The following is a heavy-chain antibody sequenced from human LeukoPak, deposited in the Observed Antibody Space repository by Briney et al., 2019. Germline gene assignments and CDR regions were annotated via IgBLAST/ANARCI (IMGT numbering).Heavy chain of an antibody. V-gene: IGHV3-30*02. CDR1: GFTFSSYG. D-gene: IGHD2-15*01. CDR2: IRDDGGNT. Sequence: PGGSLRLSCAASGFTFSSYGMRWVRQAPGKGLEWVASIRDDGGNTYYADSVKGRFTISRDNSKNTLYLQMNSLRAEDTAVYYCAKDLGARAASPPLDYWGRGTLVTVYS. CDR3: AKDLGARAASPPLDY. J-gene: IGHJ4*02.